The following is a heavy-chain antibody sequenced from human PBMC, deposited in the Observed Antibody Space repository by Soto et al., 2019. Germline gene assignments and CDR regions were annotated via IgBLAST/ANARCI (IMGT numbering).Heavy chain of an antibody. CDR3: ARDRDYGPFDY. J-gene: IGHJ4*02. CDR2: IYYSGST. Sequence: SDTLSLTCTVSGGSSSSYYLSWIRQPPGKGLEWIGYIYYSGSTNYNPSLKSRVTISVDTSKNQFSLKLSSVTAADTAVYYCARDRDYGPFDYWGQGTLVTVSS. D-gene: IGHD3-10*01. V-gene: IGHV4-59*01. CDR1: GGSSSSYY.